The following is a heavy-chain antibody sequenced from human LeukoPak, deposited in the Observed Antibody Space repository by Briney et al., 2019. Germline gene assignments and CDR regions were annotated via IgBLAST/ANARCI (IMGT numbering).Heavy chain of an antibody. D-gene: IGHD6-6*01. CDR1: GFTFSSYE. Sequence: GGSLRLSCAASGFTFSSYEMNWVRQAPGKGVEGVSYIRSSGSTIYYADSVKGRFTISRDNAKNSLYLQMNSLRAEDTAVYYSAREVAARPFDYWGQGTLVAVSS. CDR2: IRSSGSTI. V-gene: IGHV3-48*03. CDR3: AREVAARPFDY. J-gene: IGHJ4*02.